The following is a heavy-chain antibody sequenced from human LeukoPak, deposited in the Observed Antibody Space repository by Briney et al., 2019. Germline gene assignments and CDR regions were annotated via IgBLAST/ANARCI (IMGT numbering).Heavy chain of an antibody. CDR2: IDSSSSTI. CDR3: ARGGARSSSYYYYGMDV. CDR1: GFTFSTYS. J-gene: IGHJ6*02. D-gene: IGHD6-13*01. Sequence: GRSLRLSCAATGFTFSTYSMHWVRRAPGRGLEWLSYIDSSSSTIYYADSVKGRFTISRDNAKNSLYLQMNSLRAEDTAVFYCARGGARSSSYYYYGMDVWGLGTTVTVSS. V-gene: IGHV3-48*01.